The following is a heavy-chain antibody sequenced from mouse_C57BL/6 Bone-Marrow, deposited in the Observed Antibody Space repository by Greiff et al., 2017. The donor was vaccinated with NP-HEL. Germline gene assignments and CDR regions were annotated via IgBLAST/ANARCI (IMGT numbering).Heavy chain of an antibody. J-gene: IGHJ1*03. CDR3: ARGWFPWYFDV. Sequence: DVQLQESGPGLVKPSQSLSLTCSVTGYSITSGYYWNWIRQFPGNKLEWMGYISYDGSNNYNPSLKNRISITRDTSKNQFFLKLNSVTTEDTATYYCARGWFPWYFDVWGTGTTVTVSS. D-gene: IGHD2-3*01. V-gene: IGHV3-6*01. CDR2: ISYDGSN. CDR1: GYSITSGYY.